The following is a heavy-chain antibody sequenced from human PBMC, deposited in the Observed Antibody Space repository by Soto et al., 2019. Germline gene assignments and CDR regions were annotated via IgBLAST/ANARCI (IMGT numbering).Heavy chain of an antibody. Sequence: PGESLKISCKGSGYSFSTSWIGWVRQMSGKGLEWMGTIYPSGSDTRYSPSFQGQVIISADKSTSTAYLQWRSLKASDTAMYYCATRAEYYDFWSGYYGAWGQGTLVTVSS. J-gene: IGHJ5*02. D-gene: IGHD3-3*01. V-gene: IGHV5-51*01. CDR3: ATRAEYYDFWSGYYGA. CDR2: IYPSGSDT. CDR1: GYSFSTSW.